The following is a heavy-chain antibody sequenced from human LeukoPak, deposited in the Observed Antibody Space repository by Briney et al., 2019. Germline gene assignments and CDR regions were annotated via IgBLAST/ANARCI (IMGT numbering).Heavy chain of an antibody. V-gene: IGHV1-69*13. Sequence: SVKVSCKASGYTFTSYGISWVRQAPGQGLEWMGGIIPIFGTANYAQKFQGRVTITADESTSAAYMELSSLRSEDTAVYYCAREGYYDSSGYFFDYWGQGTLVTVSS. D-gene: IGHD3-22*01. CDR3: AREGYYDSSGYFFDY. CDR1: GYTFTSYG. CDR2: IIPIFGTA. J-gene: IGHJ4*02.